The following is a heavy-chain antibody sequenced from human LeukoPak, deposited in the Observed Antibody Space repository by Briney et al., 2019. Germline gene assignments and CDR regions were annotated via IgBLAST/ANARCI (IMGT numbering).Heavy chain of an antibody. CDR1: GGSISNYY. V-gene: IGHV4-59*08. D-gene: IGHD2-21*01. CDR2: IYVSGNS. Sequence: SETLSLTCTVSGGSISNYYWSWIRQPPGKGLEWIGYIYVSGNSNYNPSLKSRVSISLDTSKNQVSLTLTSVTVADTAVYYCARHPFASPFDHWGQGTLVAVSS. J-gene: IGHJ4*02. CDR3: ARHPFASPFDH.